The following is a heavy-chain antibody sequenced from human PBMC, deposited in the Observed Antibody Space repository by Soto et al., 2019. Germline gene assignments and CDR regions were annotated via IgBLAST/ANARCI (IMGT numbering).Heavy chain of an antibody. CDR2: IYYSGST. CDR1: GYSISSSNW. Sequence: SETLSLICAVSGYSISSSNWWGWIRQPPGKGLEWIGYIYYSGSTYYNPSLKSRVTMSVDTSKNQFSLKLSSVTAVDTAVYYCARTGPDFDWLLPAGWFDPWGQGTLVTVYS. CDR3: ARTGPDFDWLLPAGWFDP. D-gene: IGHD3-9*01. V-gene: IGHV4-28*01. J-gene: IGHJ5*02.